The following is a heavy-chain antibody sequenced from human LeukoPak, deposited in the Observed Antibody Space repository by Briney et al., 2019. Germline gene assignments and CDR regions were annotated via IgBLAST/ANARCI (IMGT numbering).Heavy chain of an antibody. V-gene: IGHV7-4-1*02. D-gene: IGHD6-13*01. J-gene: IGHJ1*01. CDR1: GYTFTSYA. CDR3: AGETGYSSTWFLHH. Sequence: ASVKVSCTASGYTFTSYAMNWVRQAPGQGLEWMGWININTGNPTYAQGFTGRFVFSLDTSVSTAYLQINSLKAEDTAVYYCAGETGYSSTWFLHHWGQGTLVTVSS. CDR2: ININTGNP.